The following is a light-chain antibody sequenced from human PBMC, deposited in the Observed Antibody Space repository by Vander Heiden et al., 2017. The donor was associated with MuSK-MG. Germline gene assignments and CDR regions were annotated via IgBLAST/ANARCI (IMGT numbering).Light chain of an antibody. J-gene: IGKJ4*01. Sequence: EIALTQSPATLSLSPRERATLSCRASQSVSSQLAWYQQKPGQAPRLLIYDASNRATGIPARFSGSGSGTDFTLTISSLEPEDFAVYYCQQRRDWPITFGGGTKVETK. V-gene: IGKV3-11*01. CDR3: QQRRDWPIT. CDR2: DAS. CDR1: QSVSSQ.